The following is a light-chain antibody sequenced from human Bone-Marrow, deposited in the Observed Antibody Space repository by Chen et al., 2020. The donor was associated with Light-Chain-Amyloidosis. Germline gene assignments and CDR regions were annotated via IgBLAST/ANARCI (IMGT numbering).Light chain of an antibody. Sequence: QSALTQPASVSGSPGQSITISCPGTSSDVGGDNHVSWYQQHPDKAPKLMIYEVTNRPSWVPDRFSGSKSDNTASRTISGLQTEDEADYFCSSYTITNTLVFGSGTRVTVL. V-gene: IGLV2-14*01. J-gene: IGLJ1*01. CDR1: SSDVGGDNH. CDR3: SSYTITNTLV. CDR2: EVT.